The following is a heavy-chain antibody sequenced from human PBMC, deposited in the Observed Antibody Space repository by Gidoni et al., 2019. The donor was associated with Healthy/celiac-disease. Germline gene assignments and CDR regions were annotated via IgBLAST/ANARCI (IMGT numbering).Heavy chain of an antibody. CDR1: GFTFSSYG. Sequence: QVQLVESGGGVVQPGRSLRLSCAASGFTFSSYGVHWVRQAPGKGLGWVAVIWYDGSNKYYADSVKGRFTISRDNSKNTLYLQMNSLRAEDTAVYYCARGREGAGSYSLFDPWGQGTLVTVSS. CDR2: IWYDGSNK. V-gene: IGHV3-33*01. J-gene: IGHJ5*02. D-gene: IGHD3-10*01. CDR3: ARGREGAGSYSLFDP.